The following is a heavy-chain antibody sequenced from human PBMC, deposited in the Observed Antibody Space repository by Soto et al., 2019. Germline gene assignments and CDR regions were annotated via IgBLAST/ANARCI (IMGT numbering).Heavy chain of an antibody. CDR2: ISHDGNAQ. J-gene: IGHJ5*02. V-gene: IGHV3-30*03. D-gene: IGHD2-2*01. Sequence: XVFLRLSCAASGFILSTYGMHWVRQAPGKGLEWVAMISHDGNAQYYVDSVKGRFSVSRDTSKNTLHLHMNSLRSEDTGLYYCARDYGTSNWYNWFHHWGQGTLVTVSS. CDR3: ARDYGTSNWYNWFHH. CDR1: GFILSTYG.